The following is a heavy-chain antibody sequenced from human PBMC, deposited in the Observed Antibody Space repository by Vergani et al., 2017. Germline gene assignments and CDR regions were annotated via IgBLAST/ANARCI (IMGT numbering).Heavy chain of an antibody. D-gene: IGHD6-19*01. CDR1: GFTFTSSA. J-gene: IGHJ5*02. Sequence: QMQLVQSGPEVKKPGTSVKVSCKASGFTFTSSAVQWVRQARGQRLEWIGWIVVGSGNTNYAQKFQERVTITRDMSTSTAYMELSSLRSDDTAVYYCAREKELWLVRGNSENNWFDPWGQGTLVTVSS. V-gene: IGHV1-58*01. CDR2: IVVGSGNT. CDR3: AREKELWLVRGNSENNWFDP.